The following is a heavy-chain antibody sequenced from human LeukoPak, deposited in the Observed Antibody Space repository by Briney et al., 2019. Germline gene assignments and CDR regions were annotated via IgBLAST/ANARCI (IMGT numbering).Heavy chain of an antibody. Sequence: GGSLRLSCAASGFTFSSYEMNWVRQAPGKGLECVSYMSSSGVTISYADSVKGRFTISRDNAKNALYLQMNSLRAEDTANYYCAGGGHWFDPWGQGTLVTVSS. J-gene: IGHJ5*02. CDR3: AGGGHWFDP. CDR2: MSSSGVTI. CDR1: GFTFSSYE. V-gene: IGHV3-48*03. D-gene: IGHD3-16*01.